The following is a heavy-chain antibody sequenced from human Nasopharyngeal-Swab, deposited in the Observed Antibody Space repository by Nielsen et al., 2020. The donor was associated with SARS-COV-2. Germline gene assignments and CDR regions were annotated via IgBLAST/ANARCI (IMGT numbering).Heavy chain of an antibody. D-gene: IGHD3-10*01. CDR2: INHSGST. J-gene: IGHJ4*02. V-gene: IGHV4-34*01. Sequence: WIRQPPGKGLEWIGEINHSGSTNYNPSLKSRVTISVDTSKNQFSLKLSSVTAADTVVYYCARGSLWGVEVRGELGYWGQGTLGTVSS. CDR3: ARGSLWGVEVRGELGY.